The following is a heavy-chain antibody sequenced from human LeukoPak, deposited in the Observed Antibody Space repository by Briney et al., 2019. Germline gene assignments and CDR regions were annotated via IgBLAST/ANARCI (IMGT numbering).Heavy chain of an antibody. J-gene: IGHJ4*02. CDR2: IYYSGST. CDR3: ARQSGDQSSAWYFDA. CDR1: GGSISSGGYY. V-gene: IGHV4-31*03. D-gene: IGHD6-19*01. Sequence: PSETLSLTCTVSGGSISSGGYYWSWIRQHPGKGLEWIGYIYYSGSTYYNPSLKSRVTISVDTSTDQFSLRLSSATAADTAIYYCARQSGDQSSAWYFDAWGQGTLVTVSS.